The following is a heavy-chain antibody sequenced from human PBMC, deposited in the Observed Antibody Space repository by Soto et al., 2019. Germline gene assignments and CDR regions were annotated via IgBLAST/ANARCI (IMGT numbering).Heavy chain of an antibody. CDR3: ANYGDLYYFDY. J-gene: IGHJ4*02. CDR2: IYSGGST. Sequence: GGSLRPSCVASGFPARGNYMSWVRPAPGKGLEWVSVIYSGGSTYYADSVKGRFTISRDNSKNTLYLQMNSLRAEDTAVYYCANYGDLYYFDYWGQGTLVTVSS. D-gene: IGHD4-17*01. V-gene: IGHV3-66*01. CDR1: GFPARGNY.